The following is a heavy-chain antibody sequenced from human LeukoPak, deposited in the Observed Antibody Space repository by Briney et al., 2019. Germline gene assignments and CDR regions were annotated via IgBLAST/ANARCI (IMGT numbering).Heavy chain of an antibody. CDR1: GFTVSSNY. D-gene: IGHD3-22*01. Sequence: GGSLRLSCAASGFTVSSNYMSWVRQAPGQGLEWVSVIYSGGSTYYADSVKGRFTIFRDNSKNTLYLQMNSLRAEDTAVYYCARQNYYDSSGPEGYFDYWGQGTLVTVSS. V-gene: IGHV3-66*04. J-gene: IGHJ4*02. CDR3: ARQNYYDSSGPEGYFDY. CDR2: IYSGGST.